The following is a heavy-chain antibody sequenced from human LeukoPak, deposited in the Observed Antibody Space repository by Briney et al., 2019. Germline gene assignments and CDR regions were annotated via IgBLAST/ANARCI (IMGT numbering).Heavy chain of an antibody. V-gene: IGHV3-66*01. J-gene: IGHJ4*02. CDR3: ARDGQDCSGGSCYASYFDY. D-gene: IGHD2-15*01. CDR1: GFTVSSNY. CDR2: IYSGGST. Sequence: GGSLRLSCAASGFTVSSNYMSWVRQAPGKGLEWVSVIYSGGSTYYADSVKGRFTISRDNSKNTLYLQMNSLRAEDTAVYYCARDGQDCSGGSCYASYFDYWGQGTLVTVPS.